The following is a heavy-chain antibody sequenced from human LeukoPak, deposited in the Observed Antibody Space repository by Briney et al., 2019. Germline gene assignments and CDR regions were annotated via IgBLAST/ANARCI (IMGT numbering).Heavy chain of an antibody. CDR3: ARDIGSSRVIDY. Sequence: SETLSLTCTVSGYSISSGYYWSWIRQPPGKGLEWIGYIYHSGSTYYNPSLKSRVTISVDRSKNQFSLKLSSVTAADTAVYYCARDIGSSRVIDYWGQGTLVTVSS. CDR2: IYHSGST. J-gene: IGHJ4*02. V-gene: IGHV4-38-2*02. CDR1: GYSISSGYY. D-gene: IGHD6-6*01.